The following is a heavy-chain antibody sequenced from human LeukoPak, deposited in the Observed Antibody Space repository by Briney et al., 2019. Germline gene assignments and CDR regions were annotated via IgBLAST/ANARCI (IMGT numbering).Heavy chain of an antibody. CDR3: ARDLRITIFGVVIPWAFDI. CDR1: GYTFTSYY. J-gene: IGHJ3*02. D-gene: IGHD3-3*01. CDR2: INPSCGST. V-gene: IGHV1-46*01. Sequence: ASVKVSCKASGYTFTSYYMHWVRQAPGQGLEWMGIINPSCGSTSYAQKFQGRVTMTRDMSTSTLYMELSSLRSEDTAVYYCARDLRITIFGVVIPWAFDIWGQGTMVTVSS.